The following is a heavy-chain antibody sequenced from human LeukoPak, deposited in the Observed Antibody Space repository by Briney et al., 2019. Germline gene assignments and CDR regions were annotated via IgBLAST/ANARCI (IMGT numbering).Heavy chain of an antibody. CDR3: AKDSSGASYSYGPFDY. D-gene: IGHD5-18*01. Sequence: GGSLRLSCAASGFTFDDYAMHWVRQAPGKGLEWVSGISWNSGSIGYADSVKGRFTISRDNAKNSLYPQMNSLRAEDTALYYCAKDSSGASYSYGPFDYWGQGTLVTVSS. J-gene: IGHJ4*02. CDR2: ISWNSGSI. CDR1: GFTFDDYA. V-gene: IGHV3-9*01.